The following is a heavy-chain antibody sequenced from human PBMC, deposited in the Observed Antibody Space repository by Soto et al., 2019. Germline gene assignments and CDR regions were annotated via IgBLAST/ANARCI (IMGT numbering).Heavy chain of an antibody. D-gene: IGHD3-3*01. V-gene: IGHV4-4*07. CDR2: VYSSGGT. CDR1: GGSMTSYY. CDR3: ARGQRFSDWFDP. J-gene: IGHJ5*02. Sequence: SETLSLTCTVSGGSMTSYYWTWIRQPAGKGLEWIGRVYSSGGTHYNPSLKSRVTISLDTSKNQFSLRLLSVTDADTAVYFCARGQRFSDWFDPWGQGTLVPVSS.